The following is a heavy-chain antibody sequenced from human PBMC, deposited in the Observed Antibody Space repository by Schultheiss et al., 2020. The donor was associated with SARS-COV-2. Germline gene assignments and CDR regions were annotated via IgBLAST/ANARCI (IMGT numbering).Heavy chain of an antibody. V-gene: IGHV3-9*01. D-gene: IGHD6-13*01. CDR1: GFTFSSYA. Sequence: GGSLRLSCAASGFTFSSYAMHWVRQAPGKGLEWVSGISWNSGSIGYADSVKGRFTISRDNAKNSLYLQMNSLRAEDTAVYYCARVSSSWYYFDYWGQGTLVTVSS. CDR2: ISWNSGSI. CDR3: ARVSSSWYYFDY. J-gene: IGHJ4*02.